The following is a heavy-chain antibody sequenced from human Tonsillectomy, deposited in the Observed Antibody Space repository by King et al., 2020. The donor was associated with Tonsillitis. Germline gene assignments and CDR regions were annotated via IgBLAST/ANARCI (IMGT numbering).Heavy chain of an antibody. CDR1: GYTFTGYY. CDR2: INPNSGGT. V-gene: IGHV1-2*02. D-gene: IGHD6-19*01. J-gene: IGHJ5*02. CDR3: ARCSSGWYNWFDP. Sequence: QLVQSGAEVKKPGASVKVSCKASGYTFTGYYMHWVRQAPGQGLEWMGWINPNSGGTNYAQKFQGRVTMTRDTSITTAYMELSSLRADDTAVYYCARCSSGWYNWFDPWGQGPLVTVSS.